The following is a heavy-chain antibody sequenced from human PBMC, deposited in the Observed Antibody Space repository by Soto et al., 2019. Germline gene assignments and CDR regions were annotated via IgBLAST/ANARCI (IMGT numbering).Heavy chain of an antibody. Sequence: SFSNYWINWVRQMPGKGLEWMGIIYPAASDIRYNPSFQGQITISADKSTSTAYLQWSSLKASDTAMYYCIARLFDVVGLLEFLDHSGQRTLVSVSS. D-gene: IGHD3-9*01. V-gene: IGHV5-51*01. CDR2: IYPAASDI. J-gene: IGHJ1*01. CDR3: IARLFDVVGLLEFLDH. CDR1: SFSNYW.